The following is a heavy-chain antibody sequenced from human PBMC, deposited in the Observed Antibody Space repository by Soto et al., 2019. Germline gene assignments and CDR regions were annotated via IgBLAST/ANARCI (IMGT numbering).Heavy chain of an antibody. J-gene: IGHJ1*01. CDR3: AKDPNYYDSSGFRFQH. D-gene: IGHD3-22*01. CDR1: GFTFSSYA. Sequence: GGSLRLSCAASGFTFSSYAMSWVRQAPGKGLEWVSAISGSGGSTYYADSVKGRFTTSRDNSKNTLYLQMNSLRAEDTAVYYCAKDPNYYDSSGFRFQHWGQGTLVTVSS. V-gene: IGHV3-23*01. CDR2: ISGSGGST.